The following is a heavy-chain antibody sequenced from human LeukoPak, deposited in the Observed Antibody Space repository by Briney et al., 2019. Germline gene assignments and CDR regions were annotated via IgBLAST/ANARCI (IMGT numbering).Heavy chain of an antibody. D-gene: IGHD3-10*01. J-gene: IGHJ5*02. CDR1: GGSISSGGYC. CDR3: ARLRSKLAARRFGP. V-gene: IGHV4-31*03. CDR2: IYYSGST. Sequence: PSETLSLTCTVSGGSISSGGYCWSWIRQHPGKGLEWIGYIYYSGSTYYNPSLKSRVTISVDTSKNQFSLKLSSVTAADTAVYYCARLRSKLAARRFGPWGQGTLVTVSS.